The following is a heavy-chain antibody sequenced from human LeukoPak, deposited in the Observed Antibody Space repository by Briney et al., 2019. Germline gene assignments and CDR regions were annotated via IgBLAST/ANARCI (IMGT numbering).Heavy chain of an antibody. Sequence: PSETLSLTCTVSGGSISSSSYYWGWIRQPPGKGLEWIGSIYYSGSTYYNPSLRSRVTISIATSKNQFSLRLRSVTAADTAVYYCARFLLRNFDWLLVNAFDIWGRGTMVTVSS. D-gene: IGHD3-9*01. J-gene: IGHJ3*02. CDR2: IYYSGST. CDR3: ARFLLRNFDWLLVNAFDI. V-gene: IGHV4-39*07. CDR1: GGSISSSSYY.